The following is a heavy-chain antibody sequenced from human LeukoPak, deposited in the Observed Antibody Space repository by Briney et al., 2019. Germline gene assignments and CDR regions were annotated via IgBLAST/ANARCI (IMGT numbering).Heavy chain of an antibody. CDR1: GDSVSSNSIA. CDR2: TYYRSKWFN. CDR3: ARFHPSNTMVRDDI. D-gene: IGHD3-10*01. Sequence: SQTLSLTCAISGDSVSSNSIAWNWIRRSPSRGLEWLGRTYYRSKWFNDYGLSVKSRITINPDTSKNQFSLKLSSVTAADTAVYYCARFHPSNTMVRDDIWGQGTMVTVSS. V-gene: IGHV6-1*01. J-gene: IGHJ3*02.